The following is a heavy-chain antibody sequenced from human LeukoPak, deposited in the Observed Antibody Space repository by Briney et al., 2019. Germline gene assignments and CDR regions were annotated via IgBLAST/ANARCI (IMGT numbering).Heavy chain of an antibody. CDR1: GGSISGYY. V-gene: IGHV4-34*01. Sequence: PSETLSLTCAVYGGSISGYYWSWICQPPGKGLEWVGEIHYTGGTSYNPSLKSRATISIDTSKNQLSLKLSSVTAADTAVYYCARGNILSGYCFDFWGQGALATVSS. CDR3: ARGNILSGYCFDF. CDR2: IHYTGGT. D-gene: IGHD3-9*01. J-gene: IGHJ4*02.